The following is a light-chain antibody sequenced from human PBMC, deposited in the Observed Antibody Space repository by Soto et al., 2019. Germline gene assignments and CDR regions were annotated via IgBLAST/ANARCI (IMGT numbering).Light chain of an antibody. J-gene: IGKJ1*01. Sequence: DIQMTQSPSTLSASVGERVTITCRASQSISSWLAWYQQKPGKAPKLLIYDASSLESGVPSRFSGSGSGTEFTLTISSLHPDDFATYYYQQYNSYWTFGQGTKVEIK. V-gene: IGKV1-5*01. CDR1: QSISSW. CDR2: DAS. CDR3: QQYNSYWT.